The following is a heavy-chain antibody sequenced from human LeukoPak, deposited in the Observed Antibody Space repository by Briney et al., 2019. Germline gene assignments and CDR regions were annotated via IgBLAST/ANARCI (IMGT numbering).Heavy chain of an antibody. V-gene: IGHV1-2*02. J-gene: IGHJ4*02. CDR1: GYTFTSYD. D-gene: IGHD5-12*01. CDR3: ARDRGYDSALDY. CDR2: MNPNSGGT. Sequence: ASVKVSCKASGYTFTSYDINWVRQATGQGLEWMGWMNPNSGGTNYAQKFQGRVTMTRDTSISTAYMELSRLRSDDTAVYYCARDRGYDSALDYWGQGTLVTVSS.